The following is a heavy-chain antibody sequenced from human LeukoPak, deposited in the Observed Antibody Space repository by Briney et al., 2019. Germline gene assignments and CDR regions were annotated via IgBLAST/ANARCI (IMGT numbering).Heavy chain of an antibody. Sequence: ASVTVSCKASGYTFTSYYMHWVRQAPGQGLEWMGITNPSGGSTSYAQKFQGRVTMTRDTSTSTVYMELSSLRSEDTAVYYCARPEDTAMGFDYWGQGTLVTVSS. D-gene: IGHD5-18*01. CDR2: TNPSGGST. CDR3: ARPEDTAMGFDY. V-gene: IGHV1-46*01. J-gene: IGHJ4*02. CDR1: GYTFTSYY.